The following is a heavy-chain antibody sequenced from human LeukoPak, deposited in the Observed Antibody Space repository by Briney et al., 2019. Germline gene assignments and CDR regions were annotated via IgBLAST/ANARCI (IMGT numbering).Heavy chain of an antibody. Sequence: SESLSLTCAVYGGSLSGYYWSWIRQPPGKGLEWIGEINPSGSTNYNPSLKSRVTISVDTSKNQFSLKLSSVTAADTAVYYCARGGYCGGDCYDYWGQGTLVTVSS. CDR1: GGSLSGYY. D-gene: IGHD2-21*01. CDR2: INPSGST. J-gene: IGHJ4*02. V-gene: IGHV4-34*01. CDR3: ARGGYCGGDCYDY.